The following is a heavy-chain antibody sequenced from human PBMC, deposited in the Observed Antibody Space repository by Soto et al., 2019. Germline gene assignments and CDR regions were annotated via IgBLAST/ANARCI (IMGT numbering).Heavy chain of an antibody. CDR2: INAGNGNT. D-gene: IGHD3-10*01. CDR1: GYTFTSYA. V-gene: IGHV1-3*01. Sequence: ASVKVSGKASGYTFTSYAMHWVRQAPGQRLEWMGWINAGNGNTKYSQKFQGRVTITRDTSASTVYMELSSLRSEDTAVYYCARDRFPRSITLGRGVPGYWGQGTLVTASP. CDR3: ARDRFPRSITLGRGVPGY. J-gene: IGHJ4*02.